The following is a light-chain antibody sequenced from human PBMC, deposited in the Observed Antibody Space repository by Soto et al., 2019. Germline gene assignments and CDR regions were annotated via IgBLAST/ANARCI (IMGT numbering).Light chain of an antibody. J-gene: IGKJ1*01. CDR1: QTITSS. Sequence: DIQMTQYTSTLSASVGDRVTITCRASQTITSSLARYQQKPGKAPKLLIYKASTLKSGVASRFSGSGSGTEFTLTIGSLQPDDFATYYCQHYNSYSEAFGQGTKVDI. CDR2: KAS. CDR3: QHYNSYSEA. V-gene: IGKV1-5*03.